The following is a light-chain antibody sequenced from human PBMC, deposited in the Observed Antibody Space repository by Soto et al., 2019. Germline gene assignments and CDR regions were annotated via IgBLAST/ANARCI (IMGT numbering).Light chain of an antibody. Sequence: QSALTQPASVSGSPGQSITISCTGTSSDVGDYNYVSWYQQHPGKAPKLMIYDVTNRPSGLSDRFSGSKSGNTASLTISGVQAEDEADYYCSSYTSNTTPVFGGGTKLTVL. CDR3: SSYTSNTTPV. CDR2: DVT. V-gene: IGLV2-14*01. J-gene: IGLJ2*01. CDR1: SSDVGDYNY.